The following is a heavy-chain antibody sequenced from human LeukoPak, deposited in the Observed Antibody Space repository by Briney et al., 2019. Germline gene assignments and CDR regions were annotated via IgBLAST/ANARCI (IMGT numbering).Heavy chain of an antibody. CDR2: IYTSGST. Sequence: SERLSLTCTVSGGSISSYYWSLIRQPAGKGLEWIGRIYTSGSTNYNPSLKSRVTISVDTSKNQFSLKLGSVTAADTAVYYCARDSGSYYFDYWGQGTLVTVSS. D-gene: IGHD1-26*01. CDR1: GGSISSYY. V-gene: IGHV4-4*07. J-gene: IGHJ4*02. CDR3: ARDSGSYYFDY.